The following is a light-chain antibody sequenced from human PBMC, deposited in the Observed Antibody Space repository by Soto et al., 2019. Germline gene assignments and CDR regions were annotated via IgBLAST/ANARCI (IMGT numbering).Light chain of an antibody. CDR1: SSDIGGYNY. V-gene: IGLV2-14*01. CDR3: SSYASGTTHVV. Sequence: QSALTQPASVSGSPGQSITISCTGTSSDIGGYNYVSWYQQYPGKAPKLMIYEVSNRPSGVSNRFSGSKSGNAASLTFSGLQAEDEAAYYCSSYASGTTHVVFGGGTKLTVL. CDR2: EVS. J-gene: IGLJ2*01.